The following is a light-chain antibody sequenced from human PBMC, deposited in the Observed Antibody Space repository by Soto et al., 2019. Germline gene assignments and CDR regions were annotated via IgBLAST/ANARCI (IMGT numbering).Light chain of an antibody. V-gene: IGKV3-11*01. Sequence: EIVLTQSPATLSSSPEETATLSCRASQYVGTRLAWYQHKPGQAPRLLIYYTSNRATGIPARFSGSGSGTDFTLAINSLAPEDFAIYYCHQRQSWPRTCGQGTKVDIK. CDR3: HQRQSWPRT. CDR2: YTS. CDR1: QYVGTR. J-gene: IGKJ1*01.